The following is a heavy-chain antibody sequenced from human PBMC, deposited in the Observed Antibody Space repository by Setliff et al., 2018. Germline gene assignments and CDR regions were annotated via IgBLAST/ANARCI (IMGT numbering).Heavy chain of an antibody. Sequence: SETLSLTCAVYGGSFSGYYWSWIRQPPGKGLEWIGEINRSGSANYNPSLKSRVTISVDTSKNQFSLKLSSVTAADTAVYYCATDLLGLYYGSDVWGQGTTVTVSS. CDR2: INRSGSA. CDR3: ATDLLGLYYGSDV. CDR1: GGSFSGYY. D-gene: IGHD3-16*01. V-gene: IGHV4-34*01. J-gene: IGHJ6*02.